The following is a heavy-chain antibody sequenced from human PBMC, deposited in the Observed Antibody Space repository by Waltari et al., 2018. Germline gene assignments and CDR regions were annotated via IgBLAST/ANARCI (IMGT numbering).Heavy chain of an antibody. Sequence: EVQLVQSGAEVKKPGESLKISCQGSGYSFSTYWIGWVRQMPGKGLEWMGVIYPVDSDTRYGPSCQGQVTISVDNSISTAYLQWSSLKASDTAMYYCARSLNRNYYHSNSDYWGQGTPVTVSS. CDR1: GYSFSTYW. D-gene: IGHD3-22*01. J-gene: IGHJ4*02. V-gene: IGHV5-51*01. CDR2: IYPVDSDT. CDR3: ARSLNRNYYHSNSDY.